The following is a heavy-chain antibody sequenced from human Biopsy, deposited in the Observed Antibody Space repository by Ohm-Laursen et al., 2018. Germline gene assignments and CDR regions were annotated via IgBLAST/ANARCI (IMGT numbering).Heavy chain of an antibody. D-gene: IGHD6-19*01. J-gene: IGHJ3*02. CDR3: AKDGGQWLGGAFDI. V-gene: IGHV3-30*18. CDR2: TSFDGSNK. CDR1: GFGFYS. Sequence: PRLSCAASGFGFYSMHWVRQPPGKGLEWLAVTSFDGSNKFYAESVRGRFTISRDRSRDTLYLQMNRLTNEDTALYYCAKDGGQWLGGAFDIWGHGTMVIVAS.